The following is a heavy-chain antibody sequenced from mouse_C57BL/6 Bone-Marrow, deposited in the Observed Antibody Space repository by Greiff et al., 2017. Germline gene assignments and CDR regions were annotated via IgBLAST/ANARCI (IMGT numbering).Heavy chain of an antibody. Sequence: QVQLQQPGAELVKPGASVKLSCKASGYTFTSYWMHWVKQRPGQGLEWIGMIHPKSGSTNYNEKFKSKATLTVDKSSSTAYMQLSSLTSEDSAVYYCARGTRITTVLDYWGQGTTLTVSS. CDR2: IHPKSGST. CDR1: GYTFTSYW. V-gene: IGHV1-64*01. CDR3: ARGTRITTVLDY. J-gene: IGHJ2*01. D-gene: IGHD1-1*01.